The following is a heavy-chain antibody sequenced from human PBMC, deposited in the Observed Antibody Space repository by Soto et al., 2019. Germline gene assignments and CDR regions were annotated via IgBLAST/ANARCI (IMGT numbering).Heavy chain of an antibody. Sequence: PGESLKISCKGSGYSFTSYWIGWVRQMPGKGPEWMGIIYPGDSDTRYSPSFQGQVTISADKSISTAYLQWSSLKASDTAMYYCARRVYYGSGSFPHFDYWGRGTLVTVSS. CDR1: GYSFTSYW. V-gene: IGHV5-51*01. CDR2: IYPGDSDT. CDR3: ARRVYYGSGSFPHFDY. J-gene: IGHJ4*02. D-gene: IGHD3-10*01.